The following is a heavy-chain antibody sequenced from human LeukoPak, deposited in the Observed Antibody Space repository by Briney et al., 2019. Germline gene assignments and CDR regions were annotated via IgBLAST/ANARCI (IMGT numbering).Heavy chain of an antibody. V-gene: IGHV1-2*02. CDR2: INPNSGGT. CDR1: GYTFTGYY. D-gene: IGHD2-2*01. J-gene: IGHJ5*02. CDR3: ARGRRRYCSSTSCYVWGIGYNWFDP. Sequence: ASVKVSCKASGYTFTGYYMHWVRQAPGQGLEWMGWINPNSGGTNYAQKFQGRVTMTRDTSISTAYMELSRLRSDDTAVYYCARGRRRYCSSTSCYVWGIGYNWFDPWGQGTLVTVSS.